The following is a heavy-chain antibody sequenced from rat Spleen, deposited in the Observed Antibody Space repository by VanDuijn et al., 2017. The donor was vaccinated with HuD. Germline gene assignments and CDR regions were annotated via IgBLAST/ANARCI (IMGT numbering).Heavy chain of an antibody. CDR2: ITNASGRT. D-gene: IGHD1-6*01. CDR1: GFTVNNYW. J-gene: IGHJ2*01. CDR3: ARGGFFRY. Sequence: EVQLVESGGGLVQPGGSLKLSCVASGFTVNNYWMTWIRQVPGKGLEWVASITNASGRTYYPDSVKGRFTVSRDTAQNILYLQMNSLRSEETATYYCARGGFFRYWGQGVMVTVSS. V-gene: IGHV5-31*01.